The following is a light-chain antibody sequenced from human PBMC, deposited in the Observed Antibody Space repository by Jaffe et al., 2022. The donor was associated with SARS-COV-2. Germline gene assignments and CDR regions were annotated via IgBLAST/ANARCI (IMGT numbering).Light chain of an antibody. CDR2: RDI. CDR1: ALTKQY. V-gene: IGLV3-25*03. Sequence: SSELTQPPSVSVSPGQTARIACSGDALTKQYAFWYQQKPGQAPLLLIYRDIERPSGLPDRFSGSSSGTTATLAIGAVQAEDEADYYCQSADSGGSGFVVFGGGTKLIVL. CDR3: QSADSGGSGFVV. J-gene: IGLJ2*01.